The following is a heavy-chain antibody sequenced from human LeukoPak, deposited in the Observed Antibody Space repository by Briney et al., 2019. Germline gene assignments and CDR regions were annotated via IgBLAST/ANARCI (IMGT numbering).Heavy chain of an antibody. CDR2: ISYVGGNK. Sequence: GGSLRLSCAASGFIFSFYVMHWVRRAPGKGLGWVAFISYVGGNKYYADSAKGRFTISRDTSTNTLYLQMNRLRAEDTAVYYCAKSEPGYSSGCPDYWGQGTLVTVSS. CDR1: GFIFSFYV. D-gene: IGHD6-19*01. J-gene: IGHJ4*02. V-gene: IGHV3-30*18. CDR3: AKSEPGYSSGCPDY.